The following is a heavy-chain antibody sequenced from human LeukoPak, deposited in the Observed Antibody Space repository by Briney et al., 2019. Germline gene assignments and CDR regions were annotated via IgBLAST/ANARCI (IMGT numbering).Heavy chain of an antibody. CDR2: IYYSGST. Sequence: SETLSLTCTVSGGSISSSSYYWGWIRQPPGKGLEWIGSIYYSGSTYYNPSLKSRVTIFVDTSKNQSSLKLSSVTAADTAVYYCARQYFGVWGSYAPYYFDYWGQGTLVTVSS. V-gene: IGHV4-39*01. D-gene: IGHD3-16*01. CDR3: ARQYFGVWGSYAPYYFDY. J-gene: IGHJ4*02. CDR1: GGSISSSSYY.